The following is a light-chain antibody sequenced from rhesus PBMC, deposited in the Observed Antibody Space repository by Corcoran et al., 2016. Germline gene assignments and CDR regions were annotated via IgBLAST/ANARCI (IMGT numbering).Light chain of an antibody. CDR1: QSLLYRSNNKNY. J-gene: IGKJ2*01. V-gene: IGKV4-1*01. CDR3: QQYYSSPYS. Sequence: DIVMTQSPDSLAVSLGERVTINCKSSQSLLYRSNNKNYLAWYQQKPGQAPKLLIYWASTRESGVPNRFSGSGSGTDFTRTISGLQAEDVAVYYCQQYYSSPYSFGQGTKVEIK. CDR2: WAS.